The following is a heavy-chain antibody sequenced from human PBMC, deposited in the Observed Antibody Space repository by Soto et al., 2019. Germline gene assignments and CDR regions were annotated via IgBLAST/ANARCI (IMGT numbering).Heavy chain of an antibody. J-gene: IGHJ5*02. V-gene: IGHV1-69*13. D-gene: IGHD3-10*01. CDR3: ARMIPVRGAFSWFDP. Sequence: SVKVSCKASGGTFSSYAISWVRQAPGQGLEWMGGIIPIFGTANYAQKFQGRVTITADESTSTAYMELSSLRSEDTAVYYCARMIPVRGAFSWFDPWGQGTLVTVSS. CDR1: GGTFSSYA. CDR2: IIPIFGTA.